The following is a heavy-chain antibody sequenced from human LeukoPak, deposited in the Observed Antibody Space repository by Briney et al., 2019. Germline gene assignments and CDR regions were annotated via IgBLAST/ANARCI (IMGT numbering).Heavy chain of an antibody. CDR2: IYYSGTT. CDR3: ARGDYCSGGSCYSGYFQH. D-gene: IGHD2-15*01. V-gene: IGHV4-59*01. CDR1: GGSISSYY. Sequence: SETLSLTCTVSGGSISSYYWSWIRQPPGKGLEWIGYIYYSGTTNYNPSLKSRVTISVDTSKNQFSLKLSSVTAADTAVYYCARGDYCSGGSCYSGYFQHWGQGTLVTVSS. J-gene: IGHJ1*01.